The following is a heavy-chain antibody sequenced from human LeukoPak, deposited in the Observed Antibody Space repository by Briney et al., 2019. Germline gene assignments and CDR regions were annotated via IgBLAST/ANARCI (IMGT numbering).Heavy chain of an antibody. J-gene: IGHJ4*02. CDR3: ARGYYYDSSGYFTSTTAPFDY. V-gene: IGHV4-39*01. CDR2: IYYSGST. Sequence: RSSQTLSLTCTVSGGSISSSSYYWGWIRQPPGKGLEWIGSIYYSGSTYYNPSLKSRVTISVDTSKNQFSLKPSSVTAADTAVYYCARGYYYDSSGYFTSTTAPFDYWGQGTLVTVSS. D-gene: IGHD3-22*01. CDR1: GGSISSSSYY.